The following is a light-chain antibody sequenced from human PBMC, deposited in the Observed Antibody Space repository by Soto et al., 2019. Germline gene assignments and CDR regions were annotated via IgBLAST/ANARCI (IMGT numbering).Light chain of an antibody. J-gene: IGKJ4*01. V-gene: IGKV3-15*01. Sequence: EIVMTQSLATLSVSPGERATLSCRASQGVSSNLAWYQQKPGQPPWLLIYGASTRATGIPARFSGSGSGTEFTLTISSLQSEDFAVYYCQQYNNWPLTFGGGTKVEIK. CDR3: QQYNNWPLT. CDR2: GAS. CDR1: QGVSSN.